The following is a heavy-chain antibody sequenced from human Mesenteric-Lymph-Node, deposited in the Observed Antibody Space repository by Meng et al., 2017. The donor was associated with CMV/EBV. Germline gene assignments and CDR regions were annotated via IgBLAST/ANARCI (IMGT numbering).Heavy chain of an antibody. Sequence: SCAASGFTFSSYAMSWVRQAPGKGLEWVSAISGSGGSTYYADSVKGRFTISRDNSKNTLYLQMNSLRAEDTAVYYCAKEYCSSTSCSGFDYWGQGTLVTVSS. V-gene: IGHV3-23*01. CDR2: ISGSGGST. CDR1: GFTFSSYA. J-gene: IGHJ4*02. D-gene: IGHD2-2*01. CDR3: AKEYCSSTSCSGFDY.